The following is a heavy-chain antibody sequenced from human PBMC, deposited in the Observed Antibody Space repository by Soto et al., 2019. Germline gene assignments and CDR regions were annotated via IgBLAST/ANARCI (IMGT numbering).Heavy chain of an antibody. CDR3: AKDHLTTTVTTVGY. CDR1: GFTFSNYG. J-gene: IGHJ4*02. Sequence: QVQLVESGGGVVQPGRSLRLSCAASGFTFSNYGMHWVRQAPGKGLEWVAVISYHGSDKYYADSVKGRFTISRGNSKDTLFLQMGSLRAEGTAVYYCAKDHLTTTVTTVGYWGQGTLVTVSS. V-gene: IGHV3-30*18. D-gene: IGHD4-17*01. CDR2: ISYHGSDK.